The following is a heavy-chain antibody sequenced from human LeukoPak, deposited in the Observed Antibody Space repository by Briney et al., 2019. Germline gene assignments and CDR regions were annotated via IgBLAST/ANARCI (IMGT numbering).Heavy chain of an antibody. CDR3: ALDEGGVYVGLFP. CDR2: ISYDGSHK. J-gene: IGHJ5*02. V-gene: IGHV3-30*03. D-gene: IGHD2-8*01. Sequence: GTSLRLSCAASGFTFSNYSINWVRQAPGKGLEWLAQISYDGSHKYYADSVKGRFTISRDNSKNTLYLQMSSLRTEDTAVYYCALDEGGVYVGLFPCGQGTLVTVSS. CDR1: GFTFSNYS.